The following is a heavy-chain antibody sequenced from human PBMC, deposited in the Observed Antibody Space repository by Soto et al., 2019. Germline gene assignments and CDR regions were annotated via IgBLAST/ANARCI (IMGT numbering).Heavy chain of an antibody. D-gene: IGHD2-2*01. Sequence: SGTLSPTLARSGFSLKRYNWSWIPPPPGKGLEWIGYIYYSGSTNYNPSLKSRVTISVDTSKNQFSLKLSSVTAADTAVYYCARELGYCGSTSCHYGMDVWGQGTTVTVSS. CDR2: IYYSGST. J-gene: IGHJ6*02. CDR1: GFSLKRYN. CDR3: ARELGYCGSTSCHYGMDV. V-gene: IGHV4-59*01.